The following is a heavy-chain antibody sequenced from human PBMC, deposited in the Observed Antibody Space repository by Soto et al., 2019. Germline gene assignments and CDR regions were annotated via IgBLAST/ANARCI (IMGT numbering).Heavy chain of an antibody. CDR2: IWYDGSNK. CDR3: ARESSHQNYGMDV. D-gene: IGHD6-6*01. Sequence: PGGSLRLSXAASGFTFSSYGMHWVRQAPGKGLEWVAVIWYDGSNKYYADSVKGRFTISRDNSKDTLYLQMNSLRAEDTAVYYCARESSHQNYGMDVWGQGTTVTVSS. CDR1: GFTFSSYG. J-gene: IGHJ6*02. V-gene: IGHV3-33*01.